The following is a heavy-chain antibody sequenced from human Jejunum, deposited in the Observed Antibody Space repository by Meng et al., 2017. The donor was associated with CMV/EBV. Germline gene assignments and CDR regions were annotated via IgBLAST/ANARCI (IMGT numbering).Heavy chain of an antibody. D-gene: IGHD2-2*01. J-gene: IGHJ6*02. V-gene: IGHV3-23*03. CDR2: IYSDDSST. CDR3: AKDRGSIVLVTAATGRKRYYYDGMDV. Sequence: RQAPGKGLEWVSVIYSDDSSTYYADSVKGRFTISRDNSKNTLYLQMNSLRAEDTAVYYCAKDRGSIVLVTAATGRKRYYYDGMDVWGQGTTVTVSS.